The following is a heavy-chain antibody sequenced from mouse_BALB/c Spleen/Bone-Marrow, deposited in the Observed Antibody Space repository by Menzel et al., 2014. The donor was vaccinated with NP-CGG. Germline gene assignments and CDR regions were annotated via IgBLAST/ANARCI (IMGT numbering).Heavy chain of an antibody. J-gene: IGHJ3*01. Sequence: EVKLQESGPGIVKPSQSLSLTCSVTGYSITSGYYWNWIRQFPGNKLEWMGYISYDGSNNYNPSLKNRISITRDTSKNQFFLKLNSVTTEDTATYYCAMRLLTSWGQGTLVTVSA. V-gene: IGHV3-6*02. CDR1: GYSITSGYY. D-gene: IGHD2-3*01. CDR3: AMRLLTS. CDR2: ISYDGSN.